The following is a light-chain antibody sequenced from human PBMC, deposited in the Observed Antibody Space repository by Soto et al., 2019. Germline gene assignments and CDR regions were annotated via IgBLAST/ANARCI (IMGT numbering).Light chain of an antibody. J-gene: IGKJ3*01. CDR2: AAS. Sequence: DIQMTQSPTSLSASVGDRVTITCRASQDIRNFVAWYQQKPGKAPKLLIYAASTLQSGVPSRFSGSGSGTDFTLAINSLQPEDVATYSDQTYSSFHVFGPGTKVEIK. V-gene: IGKV1-27*01. CDR3: QTYSSFHV. CDR1: QDIRNF.